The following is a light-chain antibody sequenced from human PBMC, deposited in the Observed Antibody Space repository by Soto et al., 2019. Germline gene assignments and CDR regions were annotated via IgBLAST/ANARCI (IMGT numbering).Light chain of an antibody. V-gene: IGKV3-20*01. CDR2: DAS. Sequence: EIVLTQSPGTLSLSPGDRVTLSCRASQSVYNNYLAWYQQKPGQAPRLLIYDASARFTGIPDRFSGSGSGTEVTLTISRLEPEDFAVYYCQRYGTPFSFGGGTKVEIK. CDR3: QRYGTPFS. J-gene: IGKJ4*01. CDR1: QSVYNNY.